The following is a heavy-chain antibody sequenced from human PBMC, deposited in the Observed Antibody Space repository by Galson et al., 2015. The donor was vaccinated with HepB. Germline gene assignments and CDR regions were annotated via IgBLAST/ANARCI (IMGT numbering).Heavy chain of an antibody. J-gene: IGHJ6*02. CDR1: GYTFTGYY. CDR2: INPNSGGT. D-gene: IGHD1-26*01. CDR3: ARGMYSAAKYGLDV. Sequence: SVKVSCKASGYTFTGYYMHWVRQAPGQGLEWMGWINPNSGGTNYAQKFQGRVTMTRDTSICTAYMELSRLRSDDTAVYYCARGMYSAAKYGLDVWGQGTTVTVSS. V-gene: IGHV1-2*02.